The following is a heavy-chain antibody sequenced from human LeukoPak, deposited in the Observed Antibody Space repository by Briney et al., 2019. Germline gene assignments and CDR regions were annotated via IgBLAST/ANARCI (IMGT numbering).Heavy chain of an antibody. J-gene: IGHJ4*02. CDR1: GFTFSSYD. V-gene: IGHV3-13*01. D-gene: IGHD6-13*01. Sequence: RGSLRLSCAASGFTFSSYDMHWVPQATGKGLEWVSAIGTAGDTYYPGSVKGRFTISRENAKNSLYPQMNSLRAGDTAVYYCARESAGTGNFDYWGQGTLVTVSS. CDR2: IGTAGDT. CDR3: ARESAGTGNFDY.